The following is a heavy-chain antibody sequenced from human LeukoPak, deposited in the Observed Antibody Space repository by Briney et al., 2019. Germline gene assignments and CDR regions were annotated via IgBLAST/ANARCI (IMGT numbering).Heavy chain of an antibody. D-gene: IGHD1-1*01. V-gene: IGHV4-59*08. CDR3: ARSPSQLLSTPFDY. CDR1: GGSISSYY. CDR2: IYYSGST. Sequence: PSETLSLTCTVSGGSISSYYWSWIRQPPGKGLEWIGYIYYSGSTNYNPSLKSRVTISVDTSKNQFSLKLSSVTAADTAVCYCARSPSQLLSTPFDYWGQGTLVTVSS. J-gene: IGHJ4*02.